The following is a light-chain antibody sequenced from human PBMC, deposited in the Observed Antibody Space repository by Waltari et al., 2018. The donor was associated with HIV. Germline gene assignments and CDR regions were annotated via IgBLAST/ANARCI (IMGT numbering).Light chain of an antibody. CDR1: KIGRQI. CDR2: DVS. V-gene: IGLV3-21*03. J-gene: IGLJ3*02. Sequence: SYVLTQPPSVSVAPGTPARLTCVRNKIGRQIVPGYQQKPGQTPVLVLSDVSDRPSGIPERFSGSKSGITATLTISRVEAGEEADYYCQVWDSSSDHWVFGGGTKLTVL. CDR3: QVWDSSSDHWV.